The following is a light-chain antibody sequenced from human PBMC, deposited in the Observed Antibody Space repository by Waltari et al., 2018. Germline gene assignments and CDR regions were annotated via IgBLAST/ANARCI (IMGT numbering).Light chain of an antibody. V-gene: IGLV2-14*03. CDR2: DVT. CDR1: GSAVGASDS. CDR3: SSQTLDGLVL. Sequence: QSALTQPASVSGSPGQSITISCSGVGSAVGASDSVSWHQHHPGKAPQVITYDVTNRPPGVSVRFSASKSANTASLTISRLQPEDEADYYCSSQTLDGLVLFGGGTRLTVL. J-gene: IGLJ2*01.